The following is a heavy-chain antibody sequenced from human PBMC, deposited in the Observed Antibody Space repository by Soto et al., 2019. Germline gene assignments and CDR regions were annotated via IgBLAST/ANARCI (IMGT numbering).Heavy chain of an antibody. V-gene: IGHV1-18*01. CDR1: GYTFSSYG. J-gene: IGHJ5*02. Sequence: ASVKVSCKAPGYTFSSYGISWVRQAPGQGLEWMGWISDYNRNANYAQKIQGRVTMTTDTSTSTAYMELRSLSSDDTAVYYCARDSDSYNSGSNWLDPWGQGTLVTVSS. D-gene: IGHD6-19*01. CDR2: ISDYNRNA. CDR3: ARDSDSYNSGSNWLDP.